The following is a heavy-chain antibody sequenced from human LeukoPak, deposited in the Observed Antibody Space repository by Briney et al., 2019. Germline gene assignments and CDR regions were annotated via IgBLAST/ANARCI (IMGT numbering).Heavy chain of an antibody. V-gene: IGHV3-48*04. CDR3: ARDSGDVLRYFKD. D-gene: IGHD3-9*01. Sequence: GGSLRLSCAASGFTFSSYSMNWVRQAPGKGLEWVSYISSSSSTIYYADSVKGRFTISRDNAKNSLYLQMNSLRAEDTAVYYCARDSGDVLRYFKDWGQGTLVTVSS. J-gene: IGHJ4*02. CDR2: ISSSSSTI. CDR1: GFTFSSYS.